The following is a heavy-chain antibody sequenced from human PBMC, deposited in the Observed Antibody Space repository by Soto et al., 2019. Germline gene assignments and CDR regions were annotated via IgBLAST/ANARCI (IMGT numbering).Heavy chain of an antibody. CDR1: GFTFSSYA. J-gene: IGHJ5*02. V-gene: IGHV3-30-3*01. CDR3: ARAIPDYDFWSRHEETQYTNWFDT. CDR2: ISYDGSNK. D-gene: IGHD3-3*01. Sequence: GGSLRLSCAASGFTFSSYAMHWVRQAPGKGLEWVAVISYDGSNKYYADSVKGRFTISRDNSKNTLYLQMNSLRAEDTAVYYCARAIPDYDFWSRHEETQYTNWFDTWGQGTLVTVSS.